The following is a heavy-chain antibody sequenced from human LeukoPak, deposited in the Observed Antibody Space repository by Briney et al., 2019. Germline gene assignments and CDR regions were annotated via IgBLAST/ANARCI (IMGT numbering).Heavy chain of an antibody. V-gene: IGHV3-9*01. CDR1: GFTFDDYA. CDR2: ISWNSGSI. CDR3: AKDKRGNWAAAGTGVYFDY. J-gene: IGHJ4*02. D-gene: IGHD6-13*01. Sequence: GGSLRLSCAASGFTFDDYAMHWVRQAPGKGLEWVSGISWNSGSIGYADSVKGRFTISRDNAKNSLYLQMNSLRAEDTALYYCAKDKRGNWAAAGTGVYFDYWGQGTLVTVSS.